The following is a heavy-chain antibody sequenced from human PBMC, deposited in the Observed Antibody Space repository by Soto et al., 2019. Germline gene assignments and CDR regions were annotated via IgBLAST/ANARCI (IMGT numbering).Heavy chain of an antibody. CDR3: ARSMTTVVTLDY. CDR2: IYYSGST. Sequence: SETLSLTCTVSGGSISSSSYYWGWIRQPPGKGLEWIGSIYYSGSTYYNPSLKSRVTISVDTSKNQFSLKLSSVTAADTAVYYCARSMTTVVTLDYWGQGTLVTV. V-gene: IGHV4-39*01. CDR1: GGSISSSSYY. D-gene: IGHD4-17*01. J-gene: IGHJ4*02.